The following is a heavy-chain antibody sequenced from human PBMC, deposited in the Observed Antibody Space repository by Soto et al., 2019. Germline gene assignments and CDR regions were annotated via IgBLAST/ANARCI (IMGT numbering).Heavy chain of an antibody. J-gene: IGHJ4*02. CDR3: AKGGRQWLVTSDFNY. D-gene: IGHD6-19*01. V-gene: IGHV3-30*18. CDR1: GFTFSDYA. CDR2: VSHDGRNT. Sequence: VQLVESGGGVVQPGRSLRLSCAASGFTFSDYAMHWVRQAPGKGLEWVAVVSHDGRNTHYADSGKGRFTISRDSSKNTVSLEMTSLRAEETAVYYCAKGGRQWLVTSDFNYWGQGALVTVSS.